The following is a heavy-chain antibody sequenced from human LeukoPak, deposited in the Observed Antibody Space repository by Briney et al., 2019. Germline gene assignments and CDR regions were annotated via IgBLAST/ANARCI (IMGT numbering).Heavy chain of an antibody. D-gene: IGHD4-17*01. Sequence: GASVKVSCKASGYTFTSYAMHWVRQAPAQRLEWMGWINAGNGNTKYSQKFQGRVTITRDTSASTAYMELSSLRSEDTAVYYCARVTDYDLYYFDYWGQGTLVTVSS. V-gene: IGHV1-3*01. CDR2: INAGNGNT. CDR3: ARVTDYDLYYFDY. CDR1: GYTFTSYA. J-gene: IGHJ4*02.